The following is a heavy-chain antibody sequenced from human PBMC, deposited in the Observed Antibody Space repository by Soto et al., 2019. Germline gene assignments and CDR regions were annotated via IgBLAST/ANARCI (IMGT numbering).Heavy chain of an antibody. CDR3: ARDTDYYDSSGYYGRFDY. D-gene: IGHD3-22*01. J-gene: IGHJ4*02. CDR2: ISYDGSNK. V-gene: IGHV3-30-3*01. Sequence: HPGGSLRLSCAASGFTFSSYAMHWVRQAPGKGLEWVAVISYDGSNKYYADSVKGRFTISRDNSKNTLYLQMNSLRAEDTAVYYCARDTDYYDSSGYYGRFDYWGQGTLVTVSS. CDR1: GFTFSSYA.